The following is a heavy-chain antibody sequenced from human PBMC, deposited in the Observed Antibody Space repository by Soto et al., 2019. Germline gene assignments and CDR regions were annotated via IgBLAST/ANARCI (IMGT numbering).Heavy chain of an antibody. CDR1: GASVTSYY. CDR3: ARVVYYYDSSGYRALFDI. Sequence: SETLSLTCTVSGASVTSYYWSWIRQPPGKGLEWIGYIYYSGTTDYNPSLKSRVTISVDTSKNQFSLKLSSVTAADTAVYYCARVVYYYDSSGYRALFDIWGQGTMVTVSS. D-gene: IGHD3-22*01. CDR2: IYYSGTT. V-gene: IGHV4-59*02. J-gene: IGHJ3*02.